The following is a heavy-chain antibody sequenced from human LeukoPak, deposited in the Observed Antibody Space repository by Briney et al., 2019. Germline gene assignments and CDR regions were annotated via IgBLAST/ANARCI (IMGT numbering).Heavy chain of an antibody. V-gene: IGHV1-8*03. Sequence: ASVKVSCKASGYTFTSYDLNWVRQATGQGLEWMGWMNPNSGNTGYAQKFQGRVTITRNTSISTAYMELSSLRSEDTAVYYCARSPSYYYDSSGYYYYWGQGTLVTVSS. CDR2: MNPNSGNT. CDR1: GYTFTSYD. CDR3: ARSPSYYYDSSGYYYY. J-gene: IGHJ4*02. D-gene: IGHD3-22*01.